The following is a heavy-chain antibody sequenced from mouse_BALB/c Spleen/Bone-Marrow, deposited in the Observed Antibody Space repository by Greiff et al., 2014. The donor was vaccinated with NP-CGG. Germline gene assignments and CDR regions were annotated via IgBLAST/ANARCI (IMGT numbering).Heavy chain of an antibody. J-gene: IGHJ4*01. V-gene: IGHV2-9*02. CDR1: GFSLTNYG. CDR3: ARITTATGAMDY. CDR2: IWADGST. Sequence: VKVVESGPGLVAPSQSLSITCTVSGFSLTNYGVHWVRQPPGKGLEWLGVIWADGSTNHNSALMSRLSISKDNSKSQVFFKMNSLQTDDTAMYYCARITTATGAMDYWGQGTSVTVSS. D-gene: IGHD1-2*01.